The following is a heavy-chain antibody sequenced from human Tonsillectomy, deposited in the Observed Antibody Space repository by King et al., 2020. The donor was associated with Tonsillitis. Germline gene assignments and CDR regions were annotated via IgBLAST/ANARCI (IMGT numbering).Heavy chain of an antibody. Sequence: VQLVESGGGVIRPGGSLRLSCAASGFTFDDYDMSWVRQAPGKGLEWVSGINWNGGSTGYADSVKGRFTISRENAKNSLYLQMNSLRAEDSALYHFARGGWIQYYYYYGMDVWGQGTTVTVSS. V-gene: IGHV3-20*01. J-gene: IGHJ6*02. CDR1: GFTFDDYD. CDR2: INWNGGST. CDR3: ARGGWIQYYYYYGMDV. D-gene: IGHD5-18*01.